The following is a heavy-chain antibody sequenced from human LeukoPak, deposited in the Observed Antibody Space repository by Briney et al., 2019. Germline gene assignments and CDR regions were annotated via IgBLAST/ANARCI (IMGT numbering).Heavy chain of an antibody. CDR1: GGSLSSRSYY. CDR2: IYYSGNT. Sequence: SETLSHTCTVSGGSLSSRSYYWGWIREPPGKGLEWIGSIYYSGNTYYNPSLKSRVTIYVDTSKNQYSLKLNSVTAADTAVYYCARTYSSGWYLNWFDPWGQGTLVTVSS. D-gene: IGHD6-19*01. V-gene: IGHV4-39*01. CDR3: ARTYSSGWYLNWFDP. J-gene: IGHJ5*02.